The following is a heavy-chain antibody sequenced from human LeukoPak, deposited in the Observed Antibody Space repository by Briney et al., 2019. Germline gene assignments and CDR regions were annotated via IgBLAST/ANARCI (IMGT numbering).Heavy chain of an antibody. Sequence: GGSLRLSCAASGFSFSSYGMHWVRQAPGKGLEWVAFIRYDGSNKYYADSVKGRFTISRDNSKNTLYLQMNSLRAEDTAVYYCAKGVSAMATLGYYYYMDVWGKGTTVTISS. V-gene: IGHV3-30*02. CDR1: GFSFSSYG. D-gene: IGHD5-18*01. J-gene: IGHJ6*03. CDR3: AKGVSAMATLGYYYYMDV. CDR2: IRYDGSNK.